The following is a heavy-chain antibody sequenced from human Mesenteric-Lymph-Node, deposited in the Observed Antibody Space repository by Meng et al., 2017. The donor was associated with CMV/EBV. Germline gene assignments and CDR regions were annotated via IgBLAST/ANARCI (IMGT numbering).Heavy chain of an antibody. V-gene: IGHV1-46*01. CDR3: ARVSGSYPNWAWFDP. D-gene: IGHD1-26*01. Sequence: WVRQAPGQGLEWMGIINPSGGSTSYAQKFQGRVTMTRDTSTSTVYMELSSLRSEDTAVYYCARVSGSYPNWAWFDPWGQGTLVTVSS. J-gene: IGHJ5*02. CDR2: INPSGGST.